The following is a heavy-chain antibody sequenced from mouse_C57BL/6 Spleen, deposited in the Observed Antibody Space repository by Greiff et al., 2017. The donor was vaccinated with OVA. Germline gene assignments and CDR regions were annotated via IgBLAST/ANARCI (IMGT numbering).Heavy chain of an antibody. CDR1: GYTFTDYN. V-gene: IGHV1-22*01. Sequence: EVKLLESGPELVKPGASVKMSCKASGYTFTDYNMHWVKQSHGKSLEWIGYINPNNGGTSYNQKFKGKATLTVNKSSSTAYMELRSLTSEDSAVYYCAREVAPYAMDYWGQGTSVTVSS. D-gene: IGHD1-1*02. CDR2: INPNNGGT. CDR3: AREVAPYAMDY. J-gene: IGHJ4*01.